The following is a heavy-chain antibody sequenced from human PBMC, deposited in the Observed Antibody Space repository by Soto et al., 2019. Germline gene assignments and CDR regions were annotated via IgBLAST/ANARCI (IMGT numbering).Heavy chain of an antibody. Sequence: PGGARRRSWIASGFTFSSYIMNSVRQAPGRGLEWVSYISSSSSTMYYADSVKGRFTISRDKAKNSLYLQMNSLRDEDTAVYYCARADYPNYYYYGMDVCGQGTKVTVSS. J-gene: IGHJ6*02. CDR3: ARADYPNYYYYGMDV. CDR2: ISSSSSTM. CDR1: GFTFSSYI. D-gene: IGHD4-17*01. V-gene: IGHV3-48*02.